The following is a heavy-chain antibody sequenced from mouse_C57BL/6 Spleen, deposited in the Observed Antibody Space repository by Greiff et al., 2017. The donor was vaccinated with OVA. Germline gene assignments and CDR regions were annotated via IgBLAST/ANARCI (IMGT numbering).Heavy chain of an antibody. D-gene: IGHD2-3*01. V-gene: IGHV1-15*01. J-gene: IGHJ4*01. CDR3: TRWRLLRYYYAMDY. Sequence: QVQLKQSGAELVRPGASVTLSCKASGYTFTDYEMHWVKQTPVHGLEWIGAIDPETGGTAYNQKFKGKAILTADKSSSTAYMELRSLTSEDSAVYYCTRWRLLRYYYAMDYWGQGTSVTVSS. CDR1: GYTFTDYE. CDR2: IDPETGGT.